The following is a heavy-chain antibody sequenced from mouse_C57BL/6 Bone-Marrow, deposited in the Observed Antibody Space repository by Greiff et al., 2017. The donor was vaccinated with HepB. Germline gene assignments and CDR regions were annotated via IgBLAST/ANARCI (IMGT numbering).Heavy chain of an antibody. CDR1: GFTFSDYY. D-gene: IGHD4-1*01. J-gene: IGHJ3*01. V-gene: IGHV5-12*01. CDR3: ARHAELGREFAY. Sequence: DVKLVESGGGLVQPGGSLKLSCAASGFTFSDYYMYWVRQTPEKRLEWVAYISNGGGSTYYPDTVKGRFTISRDNAKNTLYLQMSRLKSEDTAMYYCARHAELGREFAYWGQGTLVTVSA. CDR2: ISNGGGST.